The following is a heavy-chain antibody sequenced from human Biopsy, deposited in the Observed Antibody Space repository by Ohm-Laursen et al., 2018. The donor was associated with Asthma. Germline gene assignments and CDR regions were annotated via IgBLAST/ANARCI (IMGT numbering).Heavy chain of an antibody. CDR1: GGSISGFY. CDR2: IYYTGTT. V-gene: IGHV4-59*01. CDR3: ARDFGGWYYFDN. Sequence: GTLSLTCAVSGGSISGFYWSWIRQPPGKGLEWIGYIYYTGTTNYNPSLKSRVSISVDTSKDQFSLKLTSVTAADTAVYYCARDFGGWYYFDNWGQGSLVTVSS. D-gene: IGHD3-3*01. J-gene: IGHJ4*02.